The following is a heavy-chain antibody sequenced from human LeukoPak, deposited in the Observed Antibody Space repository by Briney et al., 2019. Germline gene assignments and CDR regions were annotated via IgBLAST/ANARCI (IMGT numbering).Heavy chain of an antibody. CDR2: INAYNGST. J-gene: IGHJ4*02. V-gene: IGHV1-18*01. CDR1: GYSFNTYG. CDR3: ARDGAYYFDY. D-gene: IGHD4/OR15-4a*01. Sequence: GASVKVSCKASGYSFNTYGLNWVRQAPGQGLEWMGWINAYNGSTNYAQKLQGRVTVTIDTSTSTAYMELRSLTSDDTAVYYCARDGAYYFDYWGQGTLVTVSS.